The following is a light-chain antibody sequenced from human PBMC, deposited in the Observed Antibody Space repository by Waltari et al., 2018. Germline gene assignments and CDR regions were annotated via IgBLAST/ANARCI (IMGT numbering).Light chain of an antibody. J-gene: IGKJ2*01. CDR2: GAS. Sequence: EIVLTQSPGTLSLSPGERATLSCRASQSVSGNNLAWYQQKPAQAPRLLIHGASSRATGIPDRFSGSGSGTDVPLTISRLEPEDFAVYYCQQYGRSWNTFGQGTKLEIK. V-gene: IGKV3-20*01. CDR1: QSVSGNN. CDR3: QQYGRSWNT.